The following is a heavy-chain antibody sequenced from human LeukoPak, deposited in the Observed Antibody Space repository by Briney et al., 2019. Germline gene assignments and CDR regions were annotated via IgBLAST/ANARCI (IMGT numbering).Heavy chain of an antibody. Sequence: GGSLRLSCAASGFTFSSYAMHWVRQAPGKGLEWVSFIRADGSNKYYADSVRGRFTISRDNAKNSLYLQMNSLRAEDTAVYYCARDGYYYGSGSYYKVDFDYWGQGTLVTVSS. V-gene: IGHV3-30*02. D-gene: IGHD3-10*01. CDR2: IRADGSNK. CDR1: GFTFSSYA. J-gene: IGHJ4*02. CDR3: ARDGYYYGSGSYYKVDFDY.